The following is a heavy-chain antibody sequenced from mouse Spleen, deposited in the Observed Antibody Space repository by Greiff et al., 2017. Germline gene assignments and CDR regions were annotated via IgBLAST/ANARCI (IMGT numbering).Heavy chain of an antibody. CDR3: ARRKLGAWFAY. D-gene: IGHD4-1*01. J-gene: IGHJ3*01. V-gene: IGHV5-9*04. CDR1: GFTFSSYT. Sequence: EVQGVESGGGLVQPGGSRKLSCAASGFTFSSYTMSWVRQTPAKRLEWVATISSGGGNTYYPDSVKGRFTISRDNARNTLYLQMSSLRSEDTAMYYCARRKLGAWFAYWGQGTLVTVSA. CDR2: ISSGGGNT.